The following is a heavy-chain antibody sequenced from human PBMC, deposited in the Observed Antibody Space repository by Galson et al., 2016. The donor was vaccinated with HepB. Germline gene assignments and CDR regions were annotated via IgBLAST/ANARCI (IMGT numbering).Heavy chain of an antibody. J-gene: IGHJ4*02. CDR3: AKGRSAIAAAGLNY. V-gene: IGHV3-7*03. CDR1: GFTFSSYW. D-gene: IGHD6-13*01. Sequence: SLRLSCAASGFTFSSYWMSWVRQAPGKGLEWVANIKEDGSEEYYVDSVKGRFTISRDNAKNSLYLQMNSLRVEDTAVYYCAKGRSAIAAAGLNYWGQGTLVTVSS. CDR2: IKEDGSEE.